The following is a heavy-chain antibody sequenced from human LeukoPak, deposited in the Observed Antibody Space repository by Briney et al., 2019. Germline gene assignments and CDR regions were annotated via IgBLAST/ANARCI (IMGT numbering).Heavy chain of an antibody. CDR1: GFTFSSYA. D-gene: IGHD1-1*01. CDR2: IGSSGDIT. J-gene: IGHJ4*02. V-gene: IGHV3-23*01. CDR3: ARCTTGRTFGSLREIKRSREIDY. Sequence: QPGGSLRLSCAASGFTFSSYAMSWVRQAPGMGLEWVSSIGSSGDITYYADSVKGRFTISRDNAKNSLYLQMNSLRVEDTAVYYCARCTTGRTFGSLREIKRSREIDYWGQGTLVTVSS.